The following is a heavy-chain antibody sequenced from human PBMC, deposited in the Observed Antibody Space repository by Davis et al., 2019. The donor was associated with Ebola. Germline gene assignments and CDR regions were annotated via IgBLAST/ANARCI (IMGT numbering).Heavy chain of an antibody. J-gene: IGHJ3*02. CDR1: GGSISSYY. V-gene: IGHV4-59*12. CDR3: AREGYCSGGSCFDYAFDI. CDR2: IYYSGST. D-gene: IGHD2-15*01. Sequence: GSLRLSCTVSGGSISSYYWSWIRQPPGKGLEWIGYIYYSGSTNYNPSLKSRVTISVDTSKNQFSLKLSSVTAADTAVYYCAREGYCSGGSCFDYAFDIWGQGTMVTVSS.